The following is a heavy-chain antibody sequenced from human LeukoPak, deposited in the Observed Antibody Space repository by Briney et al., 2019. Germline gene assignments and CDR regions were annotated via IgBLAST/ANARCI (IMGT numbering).Heavy chain of an antibody. V-gene: IGHV3-30-3*01. CDR2: ISYDGSNK. J-gene: IGHJ4*02. CDR1: GFTFSSYA. Sequence: PGGSLRLSCAASGFTFSSYAMHWVRQAPGKGLEWVAVISYDGSNKYYADSVKGRFTISRDNSKNTLYLQMNSLRAEDTAVYYCAKDPTSQWLVLVGAWYFDYWGQGTLVTVSS. CDR3: AKDPTSQWLVLVGAWYFDY. D-gene: IGHD6-19*01.